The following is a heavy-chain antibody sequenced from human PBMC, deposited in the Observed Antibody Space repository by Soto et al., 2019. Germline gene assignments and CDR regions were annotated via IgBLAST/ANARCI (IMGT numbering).Heavy chain of an antibody. CDR2: ISSSSSYT. CDR1: GFTFSDYY. D-gene: IGHD3-9*01. V-gene: IGHV3-11*03. CDR3: AGTMLLRYFDWLSRYDY. J-gene: IGHJ4*02. Sequence: GGSLRLSCAASGFTFSDYYMSWIRQAPGKGLEWVSYISSSSSYTNYADSVKGRFTISRDNAKNSLYLQMNSLRAEDTAVYYCAGTMLLRYFDWLSRYDYWGQGTLVTVSS.